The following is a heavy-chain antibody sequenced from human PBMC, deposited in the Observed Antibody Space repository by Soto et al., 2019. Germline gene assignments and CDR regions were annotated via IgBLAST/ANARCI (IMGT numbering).Heavy chain of an antibody. J-gene: IGHJ4*02. Sequence: GGSLRLSCVTSRFSFNTFAMSWVRQAPGKGLEWVSAINGGGENTYYADSVKGRFTISRDNSKNTLYLQMNSLRVEDTAIFYCAKKAEKHFDWMFYADSWGQGTLVTVSS. CDR3: AKKAEKHFDWMFYADS. D-gene: IGHD3-9*01. V-gene: IGHV3-23*01. CDR2: INGGGENT. CDR1: RFSFNTFA.